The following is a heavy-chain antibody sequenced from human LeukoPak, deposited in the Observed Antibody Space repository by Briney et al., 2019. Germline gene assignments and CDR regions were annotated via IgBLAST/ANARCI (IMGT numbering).Heavy chain of an antibody. D-gene: IGHD2-21*01. J-gene: IGHJ3*02. CDR3: ARAPIVVELNAFDI. CDR2: IYHSGST. V-gene: IGHV4-4*02. CDR1: GGSFSSSNW. Sequence: WETLSLTCAVSGGSFSSSNWWSGVRQPPGKGLEWIGEIYHSGSTNYNPSLKSRVTISVDKSKNQFSLKLSSVTAADPAVYYCARAPIVVELNAFDIWGQGTMVTVSS.